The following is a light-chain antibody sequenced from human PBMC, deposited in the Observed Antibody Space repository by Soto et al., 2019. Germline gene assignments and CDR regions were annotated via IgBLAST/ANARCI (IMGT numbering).Light chain of an antibody. Sequence: QSVLTQPPSASVSPGQSVTISCTGTSSDVGGYNYVSWYQQHPGKAPKLMIYQVSKRPSGVPDRFSRSKTGNTASLTVSGLQAEDEADYYCSSYAGSNILGVFGTGTKVTVL. CDR3: SSYAGSNILGV. V-gene: IGLV2-8*01. CDR2: QVS. J-gene: IGLJ1*01. CDR1: SSDVGGYNY.